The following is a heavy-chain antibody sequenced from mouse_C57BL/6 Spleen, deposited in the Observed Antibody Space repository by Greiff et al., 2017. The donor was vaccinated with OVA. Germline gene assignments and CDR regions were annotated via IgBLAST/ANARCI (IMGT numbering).Heavy chain of an antibody. CDR1: GFTFSSYG. CDR2: ISSGGSYT. Sequence: EVQGVESGGDLVKPGGSLKLSCAASGFTFSSYGMSWVRQTPDKRLEWVATISSGGSYTYYPDSVKGRFTISRDNAKNTLYLQMSSLKSEDTAMYYCARHPSFITTVVEGLFDYWGQGTTLTVSS. V-gene: IGHV5-6*01. D-gene: IGHD1-1*01. CDR3: ARHPSFITTVVEGLFDY. J-gene: IGHJ2*01.